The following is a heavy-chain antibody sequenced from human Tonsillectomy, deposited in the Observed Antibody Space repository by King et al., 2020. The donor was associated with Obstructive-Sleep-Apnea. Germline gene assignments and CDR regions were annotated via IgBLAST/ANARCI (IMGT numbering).Heavy chain of an antibody. D-gene: IGHD6-19*01. CDR2: IRYDGSNK. CDR1: GFTFSNYG. Sequence: QLVQSGGGVVQPGRSLRLSCAASGFTFSNYGMHWVRQAPGKGLEWVAFIRYDGSNKYYGDSVKGRFTISSDNSKNTQYLQMNSLRPEDTAVYYCARGSYSSGWEGDYWGQGTLVIVSS. J-gene: IGHJ4*02. CDR3: ARGSYSSGWEGDY. V-gene: IGHV3-30*02.